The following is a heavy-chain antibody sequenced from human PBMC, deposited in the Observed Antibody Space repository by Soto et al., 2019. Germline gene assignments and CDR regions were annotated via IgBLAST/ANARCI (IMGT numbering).Heavy chain of an antibody. J-gene: IGHJ4*02. Sequence: ASVKVSCKASGYTFTSYGISWVRQAPGQGPEWMGWISAYNGNTNYAQKLQGRVTMTTDTSTSTAYMELRSLRSDDTAVYYCAREAYYYGSGSYYPTHNFDYWGQGTLXTVSS. D-gene: IGHD3-10*01. CDR2: ISAYNGNT. CDR1: GYTFTSYG. V-gene: IGHV1-18*01. CDR3: AREAYYYGSGSYYPTHNFDY.